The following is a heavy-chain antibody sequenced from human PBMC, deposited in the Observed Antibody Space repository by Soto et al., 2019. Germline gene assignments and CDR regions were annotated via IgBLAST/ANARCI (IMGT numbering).Heavy chain of an antibody. D-gene: IGHD3-3*01. V-gene: IGHV1-18*01. J-gene: IGHJ4*02. CDR3: ARGRGNYDFWSGSWGGFDY. CDR2: ISAYNGNT. Sequence: ASVKVSCKASGGTFISYAISWVRQAPGQGLEWMGWISAYNGNTNYAQELQGRVTMTTDTSTSTAYMELRSLRSDDTAVDYCARGRGNYDFWSGSWGGFDYWGQGTLVTVSS. CDR1: GGTFISYA.